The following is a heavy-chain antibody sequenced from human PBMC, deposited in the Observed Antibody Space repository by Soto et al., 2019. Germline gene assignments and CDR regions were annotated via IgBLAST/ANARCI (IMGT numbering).Heavy chain of an antibody. CDR2: ISAYNGNT. CDR3: ARGPDYDILTGNYDGMDV. V-gene: IGHV1-18*01. D-gene: IGHD3-9*01. Sequence: QVQLVQSGAEVKKPGASVKVSCKASGYTFSSYGISWVRQAPGQGLEWMGWISAYNGNTNYAQKLQGRVTLTTDTSTSTAYMELRSLRSDDTAVYYCARGPDYDILTGNYDGMDVWGQGTTVTVSS. CDR1: GYTFSSYG. J-gene: IGHJ6*02.